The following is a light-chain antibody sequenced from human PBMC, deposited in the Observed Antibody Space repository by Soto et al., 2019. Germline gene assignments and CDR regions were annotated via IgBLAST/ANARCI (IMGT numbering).Light chain of an antibody. CDR1: SSDVGSYNL. CDR2: EDN. CDR3: CSYVVSGTWV. Sequence: QSALTQPASVSGSPGQSITISCTGTSSDVGSYNLVSWYQQYPGKAPKLIIFEDNKRPSGVSNRFSGSKSDNTASLTISGLQSEDEADYYCCSYVVSGTWVFGGGTKLTVL. J-gene: IGLJ3*02. V-gene: IGLV2-23*01.